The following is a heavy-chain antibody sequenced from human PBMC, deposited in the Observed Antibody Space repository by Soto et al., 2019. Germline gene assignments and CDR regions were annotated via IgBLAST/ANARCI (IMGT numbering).Heavy chain of an antibody. V-gene: IGHV3-66*01. Sequence: EVQMVESGGGVVQPGGSLRLSCAASGFSVTNNYMNWVRQAPGKGLEWVSIIDIGGNTYYADSVKDRFTISRDDSKNTLYIQMDSLRPEDTAVYFCARGRGRTGELGREHYFDYWGQGTLVTVSP. J-gene: IGHJ4*02. CDR3: ARGRGRTGELGREHYFDY. D-gene: IGHD3-16*01. CDR2: IDIGGNT. CDR1: GFSVTNNY.